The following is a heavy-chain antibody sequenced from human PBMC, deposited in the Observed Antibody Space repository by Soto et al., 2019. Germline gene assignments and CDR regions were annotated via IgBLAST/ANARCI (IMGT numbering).Heavy chain of an antibody. J-gene: IGHJ4*02. CDR1: GFTFSTYA. Sequence: EVQLLESGGGLVQPGGALRLSCAASGFTFSTYAMSWVRQAPGKGLDWVSAISAGGGSTFYADSVRGRFTISRDNSKNTSYLQMNTLGAEDTAVYYCSKRRDAVGDDSAWDGDYWGQGTLVTVSS. CDR3: SKRRDAVGDDSAWDGDY. CDR2: ISAGGGST. V-gene: IGHV3-23*01. D-gene: IGHD3-10*01.